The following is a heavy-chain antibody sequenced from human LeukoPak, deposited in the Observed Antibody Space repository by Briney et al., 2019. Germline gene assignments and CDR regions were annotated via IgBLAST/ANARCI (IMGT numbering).Heavy chain of an antibody. V-gene: IGHV3-30*18. D-gene: IGHD3-9*01. CDR3: AKGLVSILAGCEY. Sequence: GGSLRLSCAASGFTFSSYGMHWVRQAPGKGLEWVAVISYDGSNKYYADSVKGRFTISRDNSKNTLYLQMNSLRAEDTAVYYCAKGLVSILAGCEYWGQGTLVTVSS. CDR1: GFTFSSYG. CDR2: ISYDGSNK. J-gene: IGHJ4*02.